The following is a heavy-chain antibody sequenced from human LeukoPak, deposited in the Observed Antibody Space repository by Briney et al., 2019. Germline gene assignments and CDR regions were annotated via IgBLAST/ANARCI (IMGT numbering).Heavy chain of an antibody. CDR1: GYTFTGYY. V-gene: IGHV1-2*06. CDR3: ARDYGGATGDLDY. D-gene: IGHD3-16*01. CDR2: INPNSGGT. Sequence: ASVKVSCKASGYTFTGYYMHWVRQAPGQGLEWMGRINPNSGGTNYAQKFQGRVTMTRDTSISTAYMELSRLRSDDTAVYYCARDYGGATGDLDYWGQGTLVTASS. J-gene: IGHJ4*02.